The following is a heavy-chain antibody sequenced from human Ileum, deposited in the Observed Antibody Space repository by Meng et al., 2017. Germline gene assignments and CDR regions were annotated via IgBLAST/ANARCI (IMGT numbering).Heavy chain of an antibody. CDR1: GASIGSGHW. CDR2: MYPSGTT. D-gene: IGHD6-19*01. V-gene: IGHV4-4*03. Sequence: GPGLVQPPEALSLPCAVPGASIGSGHWLSWVRQPPGKGLEWIGEMYPSGTTNYNPSLKSRVTISMDTSKNQLSLKLSSVTAADTAVYYCARHIAVSGTRGFDSWGQGTLVTVSS. CDR3: ARHIAVSGTRGFDS. J-gene: IGHJ4*02.